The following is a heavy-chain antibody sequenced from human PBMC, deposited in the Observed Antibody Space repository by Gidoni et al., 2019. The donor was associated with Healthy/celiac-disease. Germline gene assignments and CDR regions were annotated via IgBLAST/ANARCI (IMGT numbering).Heavy chain of an antibody. D-gene: IGHD3-3*01. J-gene: IGHJ6*02. CDR1: GFPFSSYG. CDR3: AKESRFLEWPYGMDV. V-gene: IGHV3-30*18. CDR2: ISHDGSNK. Sequence: QVQLVESGGGVVQPGGSLRLSCAASGFPFSSYGMHWVRQAPGKGLEWVAVISHDGSNKYYADSVKGRFTISRDNSKNTLYLQMNSLRAEDTAVYYCAKESRFLEWPYGMDVWGQGTTVTVSS.